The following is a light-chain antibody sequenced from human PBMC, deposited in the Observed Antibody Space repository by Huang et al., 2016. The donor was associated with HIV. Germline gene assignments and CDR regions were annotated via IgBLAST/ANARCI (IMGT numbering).Light chain of an antibody. J-gene: IGKJ5*01. CDR1: QNINTY. CDR2: SAS. Sequence: DILLTQSPSSLSASVGDRVTITCRASQNINTYLNSYQQKPGKAPNLLIHSASTLQTGVPSRFSGSGSGTDFTLTVNSLQPEDSATYYCQQGYSALITFGQGTRL. V-gene: IGKV1-39*01. CDR3: QQGYSALIT.